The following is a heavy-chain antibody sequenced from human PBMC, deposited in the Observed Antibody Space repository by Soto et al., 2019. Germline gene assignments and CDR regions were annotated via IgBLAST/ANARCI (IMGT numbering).Heavy chain of an antibody. D-gene: IGHD5-18*01. CDR1: GYTFTSYG. V-gene: IGHV1-18*01. CDR3: ARHNWLQERSGWFDP. J-gene: IGHJ5*02. Sequence: ALVKVSCKASGYTFTSYGISWVRHAPGQGLEWMGWISAYNGNTNYAQKLQGRVTMTTDTSTSTAYMELRSLRSDDTAVYYCARHNWLQERSGWFDPWGQGTLVTVSS. CDR2: ISAYNGNT.